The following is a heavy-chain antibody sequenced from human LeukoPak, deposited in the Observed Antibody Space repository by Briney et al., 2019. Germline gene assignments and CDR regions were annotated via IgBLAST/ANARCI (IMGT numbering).Heavy chain of an antibody. Sequence: GESLRLSCAASGFTFSSHDMHWVRQAPGKGLEWVAAISYDGSTNYYRDSVKGRFTISRDNSKNTLYLQMNSVRPEDTAVYSCVKGLTLTPLDNWGQGTLVTVSS. CDR3: VKGLTLTPLDN. J-gene: IGHJ4*02. V-gene: IGHV3-30*18. CDR2: ISYDGSTN. D-gene: IGHD3-9*01. CDR1: GFTFSSHD.